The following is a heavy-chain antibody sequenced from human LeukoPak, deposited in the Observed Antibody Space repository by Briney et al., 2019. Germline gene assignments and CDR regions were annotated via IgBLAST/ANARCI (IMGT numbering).Heavy chain of an antibody. V-gene: IGHV4-61*02. CDR3: KRGSRRSIQAGMDV. CDR2: IYTSGSI. CDR1: GGSISSGSYY. J-gene: IGHJ6*02. Sequence: ASDTLSLTYTVSGGSISSGSYYWSWIRQPAGKGLEWIGRIYTSGSINYTPSLNSRVTISVDTSNMQLCLMQSSVTAADAGVYCGKRGSRRSIQAGMDVWGQGTLVTVSS. D-gene: IGHD5-24*01.